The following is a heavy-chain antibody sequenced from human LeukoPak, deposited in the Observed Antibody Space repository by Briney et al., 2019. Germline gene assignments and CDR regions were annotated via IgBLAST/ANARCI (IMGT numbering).Heavy chain of an antibody. CDR3: ARDGMAVAVGYFDL. Sequence: HSQTLSLTCAISGDSVSSNSATWNWIRQSPSRGLEWLGRTYYRSKWYNDYAASVKSRITIKPDTSKNQFSLQLNSVTPEDTAVYYCARDGMAVAVGYFDLWGRGTLVTVSS. CDR2: TYYRSKWYN. V-gene: IGHV6-1*01. J-gene: IGHJ2*01. D-gene: IGHD6-19*01. CDR1: GDSVSSNSAT.